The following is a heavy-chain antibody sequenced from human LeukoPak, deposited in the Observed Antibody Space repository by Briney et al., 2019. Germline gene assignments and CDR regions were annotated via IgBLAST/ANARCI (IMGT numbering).Heavy chain of an antibody. Sequence: PSETLSLTCAVYGASFSTNYWIWICQPPGKGLEWIGEINHSGTITYKPSLKSRLTISADTSKNHSSLKLSSVTAADTAVYYCARYCGSENYWGQGTLVTVSS. V-gene: IGHV4-34*01. D-gene: IGHD3-10*01. CDR1: GASFSTNY. J-gene: IGHJ4*02. CDR2: INHSGTI. CDR3: ARYCGSENY.